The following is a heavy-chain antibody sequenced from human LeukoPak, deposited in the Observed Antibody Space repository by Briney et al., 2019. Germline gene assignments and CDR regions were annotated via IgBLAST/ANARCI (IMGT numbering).Heavy chain of an antibody. CDR1: GFTFSRYG. CDR2: IRYDGINK. Sequence: GGSLRLSCAASGFTFSRYGIHWVRQAPGKGLEWVAFIRYDGINKYYADSVKGRFNISRDNSKNTLYLQMNSLRADDTAVYYCALGGTYFDYWGQGTLVTVSS. CDR3: ALGGTYFDY. D-gene: IGHD3-16*01. J-gene: IGHJ4*02. V-gene: IGHV3-30*02.